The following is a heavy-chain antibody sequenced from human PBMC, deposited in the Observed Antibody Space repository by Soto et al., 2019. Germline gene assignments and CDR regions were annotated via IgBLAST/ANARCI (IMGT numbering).Heavy chain of an antibody. CDR2: ISSGSSYI. J-gene: IGHJ6*01. CDR1: EFTFSVYS. CDR3: TRDRFKIRGSYYHYYGMDV. V-gene: IGHV3-21*02. Sequence: DVQLEESGGGLVKPGGSLRLSCVASEFTFSVYSMNWVRQAPGKGLEWVSSISSGSSYIYYANSVKGRFTISKDNDKSSLFLHMNSLRVDDTAVYYCTRDRFKIRGSYYHYYGMDVWGQGTTVTVSS. D-gene: IGHD3-16*01.